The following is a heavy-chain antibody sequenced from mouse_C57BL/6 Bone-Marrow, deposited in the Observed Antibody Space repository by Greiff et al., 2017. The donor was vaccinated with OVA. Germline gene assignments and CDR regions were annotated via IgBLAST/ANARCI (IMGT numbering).Heavy chain of an antibody. CDR2: IHPNSGST. J-gene: IGHJ1*03. Sequence: QVQLQQPGAELVKPGASVKLSCKASGYTFTSYWMHWVKQRPGQGLEWIGMIHPNSGSTNYNEKFKSKATLTVDKSSSTAYMQLSSLTSEDSAVYYCASTYYSNFYWYFDVWGKGTTVTVSS. V-gene: IGHV1-64*01. D-gene: IGHD2-5*01. CDR3: ASTYYSNFYWYFDV. CDR1: GYTFTSYW.